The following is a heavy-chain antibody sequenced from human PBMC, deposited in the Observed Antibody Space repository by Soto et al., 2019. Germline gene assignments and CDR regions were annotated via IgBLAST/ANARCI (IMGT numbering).Heavy chain of an antibody. CDR3: ASKPLPKVDPGNYSSRHPKGDIDY. CDR2: IIPILGIA. Sequence: QVQLVQSGAEVKKPGSSVKVSCKASGGTFSSYTISWVRQAPGQGLEWMGRIIPILGIANYAQKFQGRVTITADKSTSTAYMELSSLRSEDTAVYYCASKPLPKVDPGNYSSRHPKGDIDYCGQGTLVTVSS. D-gene: IGHD6-13*01. CDR1: GGTFSSYT. V-gene: IGHV1-69*02. J-gene: IGHJ4*02.